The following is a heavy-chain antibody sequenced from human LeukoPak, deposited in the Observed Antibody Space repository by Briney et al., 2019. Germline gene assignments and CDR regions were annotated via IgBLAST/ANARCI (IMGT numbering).Heavy chain of an antibody. CDR2: MNPKSGNT. D-gene: IGHD6-19*01. Sequence: ASVKVSCKASGCTFTSYGISWVRQAPGQGLEWMGCMNPKSGNTGYAQKFRGRVTITRNTSISTAYMEVSSLRYEDTAVYYCARRAVDNSSYYYMDVWGKGTTVTVSS. V-gene: IGHV1-8*03. CDR1: GCTFTSYG. CDR3: ARRAVDNSSYYYMDV. J-gene: IGHJ6*03.